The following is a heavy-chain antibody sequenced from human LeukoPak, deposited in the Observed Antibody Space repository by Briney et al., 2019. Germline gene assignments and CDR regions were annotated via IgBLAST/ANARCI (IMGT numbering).Heavy chain of an antibody. Sequence: SETLSLTCTVSGGSISSYYWSWIRQPPGKGLEWIGYIYYSGSTNYNPSLKSRVTISVDTSKNQFSLKLSSVTAADTAVYYCASSTGYSSTPFDYWGQGTLVTVSS. J-gene: IGHJ4*02. D-gene: IGHD6-13*01. V-gene: IGHV4-59*08. CDR1: GGSISSYY. CDR3: ASSTGYSSTPFDY. CDR2: IYYSGST.